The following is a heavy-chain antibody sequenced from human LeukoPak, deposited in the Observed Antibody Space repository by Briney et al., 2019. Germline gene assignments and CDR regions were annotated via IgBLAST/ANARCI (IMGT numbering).Heavy chain of an antibody. CDR3: ARSNYDTSGYVY. CDR2: ISSKSRYI. D-gene: IGHD3-22*01. CDR1: GFTFSSYS. V-gene: IGHV3-21*01. J-gene: IGHJ4*02. Sequence: GGSLRLSCVVSGFTFSSYSINWVRQAPGKGLEWVSSISSKSRYIYYADSVRGRFTISRDNAKNSLYLQMNNLRVEDTAVYYCARSNYDTSGYVYWGQGILVTVSS.